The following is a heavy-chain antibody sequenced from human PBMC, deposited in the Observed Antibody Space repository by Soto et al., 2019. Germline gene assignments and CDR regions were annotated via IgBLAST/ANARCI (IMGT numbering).Heavy chain of an antibody. D-gene: IGHD4-17*01. CDR1: GFTFSSYG. CDR3: AKDRPGTTVTTWGVLDYYYYGMDV. Sequence: GGSLRLSCAASGFTFSSYGMHWVRQAPGKGLEWVAVISYDGSNKYYADSVKGRFTISRDNSKNTLYLQMNSLRAEDTAVYYCAKDRPGTTVTTWGVLDYYYYGMDVWGQGTTVTVSS. CDR2: ISYDGSNK. J-gene: IGHJ6*02. V-gene: IGHV3-30*18.